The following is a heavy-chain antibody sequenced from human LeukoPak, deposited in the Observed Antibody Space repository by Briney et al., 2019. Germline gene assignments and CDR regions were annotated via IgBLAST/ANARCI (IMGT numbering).Heavy chain of an antibody. V-gene: IGHV1-69*04. D-gene: IGHD1-14*01. J-gene: IGHJ4*02. CDR2: IIPILGIA. Sequence: GSSVKVSCKASGGTFSSYSVSWVRQAPGQGLEWMGRIIPILGIANYAQKFQGRVTITADKSTSTAYMELSSLRSEDTAVYYCARGLPGGEPEGDYWGQGTLVTVSS. CDR1: GGTFSSYS. CDR3: ARGLPGGEPEGDY.